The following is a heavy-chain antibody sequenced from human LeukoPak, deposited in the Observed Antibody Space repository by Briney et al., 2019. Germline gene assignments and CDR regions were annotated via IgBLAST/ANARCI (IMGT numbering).Heavy chain of an antibody. CDR1: GFTFSSYD. J-gene: IGHJ5*02. Sequence: GGSLRLSCAASGFTFSSYDMHWVRQATGKGLEWVSAIGTAGDTYYPGSVKGRFTISRENAKNSLYLQMNSLRAGDTAVYYCARGSTRSWFDPWGQGTLVTVSS. CDR3: ARGSTRSWFDP. V-gene: IGHV3-13*01. CDR2: IGTAGDT. D-gene: IGHD6-13*01.